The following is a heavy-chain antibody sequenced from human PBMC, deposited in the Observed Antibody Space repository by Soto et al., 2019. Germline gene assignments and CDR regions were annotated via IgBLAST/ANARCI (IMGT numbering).Heavy chain of an antibody. CDR3: AGEKVGTTGIDF. D-gene: IGHD1-26*01. Sequence: QAQLVQSGAEVKKPGASVKVSCKASGYTFTGYDINWVRQATGQGLEWMGWMNPNSGNTGYAQNFQGRVTMTRDNSITTAYMELTSLRDDDSAVYNCAGEKVGTTGIDFWGQGTLVPVSS. CDR1: GYTFTGYD. CDR2: MNPNSGNT. V-gene: IGHV1-8*01. J-gene: IGHJ4*02.